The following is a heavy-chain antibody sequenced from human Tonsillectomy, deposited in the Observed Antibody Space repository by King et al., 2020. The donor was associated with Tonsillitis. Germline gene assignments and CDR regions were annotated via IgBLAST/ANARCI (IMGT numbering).Heavy chain of an antibody. D-gene: IGHD2-21*02. CDR3: AGGPNVTFCYFDY. V-gene: IGHV1-2*02. CDR1: GYTFTGYY. J-gene: IGHJ4*02. CDR2: INANSGGT. Sequence: QLVQSGAEVKKPGASVKVSCKASGYTFTGYYIHWVRQAPGQGREGMGWINANSGGTNFAQKFQGRVTMTRDTSISTAYMELSRLTSDDTAVYYCAGGPNVTFCYFDYWGQGTLVPVSS.